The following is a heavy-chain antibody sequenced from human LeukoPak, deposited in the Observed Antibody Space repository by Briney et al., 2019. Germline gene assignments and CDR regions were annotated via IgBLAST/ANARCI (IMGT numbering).Heavy chain of an antibody. J-gene: IGHJ4*02. CDR2: IFSTGAT. CDR3: ARFSTRFDSGCREASCYGQY. V-gene: IGHV4-59*11. D-gene: IGHD2-2*01. Sequence: PSETLSLTCTVSGGSISGHYWTWIRLPPGKGLELIGHIFSTGATHYNPSLRSRVTMSIDTSKDQFSLKLSSVNVADTAVYYCARFSTRFDSGCREASCYGQYWGQGTQGTLSS. CDR1: GGSISGHY.